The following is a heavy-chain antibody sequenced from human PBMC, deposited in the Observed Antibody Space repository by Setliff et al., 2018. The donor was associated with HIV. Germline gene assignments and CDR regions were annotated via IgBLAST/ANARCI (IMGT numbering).Heavy chain of an antibody. V-gene: IGHV3-7*04. Sequence: GGSLRLSWAASGFTVTTYWMSWVRQAPGKGLEWVANIKQDGSEKYYLDSVKGRFTASRDNGKNSLFLQMNSLRAEDTAVYYCVRGTLDFWGQGNLVTVSS. J-gene: IGHJ4*02. CDR2: IKQDGSEK. CDR1: GFTVTTYW. CDR3: VRGTLDF.